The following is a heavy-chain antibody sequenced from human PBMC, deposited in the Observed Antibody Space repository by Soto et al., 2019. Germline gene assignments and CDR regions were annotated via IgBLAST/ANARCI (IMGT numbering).Heavy chain of an antibody. CDR2: IIPIFGTA. D-gene: IGHD6-13*01. J-gene: IGHJ4*02. CDR3: ARLRYSSSWYYFDY. V-gene: IGHV1-69*13. Sequence: WASVKVSCKASGGTFSSYAISWVRQAPGQGLEWMGGIIPIFGTANYAQKFQGRVTITADESTSTAYMELSSLRSEDTAVYYCARLRYSSSWYYFDYWGQGTVVTVSS. CDR1: GGTFSSYA.